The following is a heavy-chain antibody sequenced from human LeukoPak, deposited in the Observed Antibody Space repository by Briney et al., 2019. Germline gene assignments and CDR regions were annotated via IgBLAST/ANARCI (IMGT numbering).Heavy chain of an antibody. Sequence: GGSLRLSCAASGFTVSSNSMTWVRQAPGRGLEWVSYISSSGGGMYYADSVKGRFTISRDNAKNSLYLQMNSLRAEDTAVYYCARERPDGGNSGYWGQGTLVTVSS. CDR2: ISSSGGGM. CDR1: GFTVSSNS. V-gene: IGHV3-11*01. D-gene: IGHD4-23*01. J-gene: IGHJ4*02. CDR3: ARERPDGGNSGY.